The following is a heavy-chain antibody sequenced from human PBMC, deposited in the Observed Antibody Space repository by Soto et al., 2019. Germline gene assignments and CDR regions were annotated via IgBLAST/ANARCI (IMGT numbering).Heavy chain of an antibody. Sequence: SETLSLTCAVYGGSFSGYYWSWIRQPPGKGLEWIGEINHSGSTNYNPSLKSRVTISVDTSKNQFSLKLSSVTAADTAVYYCARMVETYYYGSGSYYNGYYFDYWGQGTLVTVSS. CDR1: GGSFSGYY. CDR3: ARMVETYYYGSGSYYNGYYFDY. CDR2: INHSGST. D-gene: IGHD3-10*01. V-gene: IGHV4-34*09. J-gene: IGHJ4*02.